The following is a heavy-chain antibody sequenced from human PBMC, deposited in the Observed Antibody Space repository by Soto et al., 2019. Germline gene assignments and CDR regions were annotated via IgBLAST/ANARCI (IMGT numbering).Heavy chain of an antibody. CDR3: TRDLRFLEWLPFDY. D-gene: IGHD3-3*01. J-gene: IGHJ4*02. CDR1: GFTFSGSA. V-gene: IGHV3-73*01. CDR2: IRSKANSYAT. Sequence: GGSLRLSCAAAGFTFSGSAMHWVRQDSGKGLEWVGRIRSKANSYATAYAASVKGRFTISRDDSKNTAYLQMNSLKTEDTAVYYCTRDLRFLEWLPFDYWGQGTLVTVSS.